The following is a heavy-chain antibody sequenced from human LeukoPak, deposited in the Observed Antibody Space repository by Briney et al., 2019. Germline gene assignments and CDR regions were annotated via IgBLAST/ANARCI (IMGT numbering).Heavy chain of an antibody. J-gene: IGHJ4*02. CDR3: AKEIYYDSSGYYSDY. CDR2: IRYDGSNK. Sequence: PGGSLRLSCAASGFTFSSYGMHWVRQAPGKGLEWVAFIRYDGSNKYYADSVKGRFTISRDNSKNTLYLQMNSLRAEDTAVYYCAKEIYYDSSGYYSDYWGQGTLVTVSS. D-gene: IGHD3-22*01. CDR1: GFTFSSYG. V-gene: IGHV3-30*02.